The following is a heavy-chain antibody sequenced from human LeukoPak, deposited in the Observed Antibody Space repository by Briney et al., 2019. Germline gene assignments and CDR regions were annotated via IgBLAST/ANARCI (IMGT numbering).Heavy chain of an antibody. D-gene: IGHD3-16*01. CDR3: ARGDYYAGGGRNWFDP. CDR2: IYYSGST. V-gene: IGHV4-39*07. CDR1: GGSISSSSHY. J-gene: IGHJ5*02. Sequence: SETLSLTCTVSGGSISSSSHYWGWIRQPPGKGLEWIGSIYYSGSTYSNPSLQSRVTISVDTSKNQFSLQLCSVTAADTAVYYCARGDYYAGGGRNWFDPWGQGTLVTVSS.